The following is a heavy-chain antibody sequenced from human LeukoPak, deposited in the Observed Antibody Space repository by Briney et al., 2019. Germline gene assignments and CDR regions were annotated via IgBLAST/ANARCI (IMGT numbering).Heavy chain of an antibody. CDR2: ISYDGSNK. CDR1: GFTFSSYA. D-gene: IGHD3-22*01. CDR3: ARGGTAMIVVVRFDY. Sequence: GRSLRLSCAASGFTFSSYAMHWVRQAPGKGLEWVAVISYDGSNKYYADSVKGRFTISRDNSKNTLYLQMNSLRAEDTAVYYCARGGTAMIVVVRFDYWGQGTLVTVSS. V-gene: IGHV3-30-3*01. J-gene: IGHJ4*02.